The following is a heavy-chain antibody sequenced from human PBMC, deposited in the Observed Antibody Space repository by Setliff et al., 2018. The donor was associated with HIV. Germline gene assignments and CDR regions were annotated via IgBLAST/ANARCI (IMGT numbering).Heavy chain of an antibody. J-gene: IGHJ4*02. Sequence: PSETLSLTCTVSGASISSHFWSWIRQPAGKGLEWIGRINPSGITNYNPSLRSRLTMSVDTSKNQISLKLTSVTAADTAVYYCARDAFLSAAGGTLPLDNWGQGTLVTVPQ. D-gene: IGHD6-13*01. V-gene: IGHV4-4*07. CDR2: INPSGIT. CDR1: GASISSHF. CDR3: ARDAFLSAAGGTLPLDN.